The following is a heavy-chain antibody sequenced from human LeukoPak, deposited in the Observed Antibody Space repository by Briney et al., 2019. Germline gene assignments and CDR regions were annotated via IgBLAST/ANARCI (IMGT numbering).Heavy chain of an antibody. CDR1: GFTFSSCA. Sequence: QRGRSLRLSCAASGFTFSSCAMHWVRQAPGKGPEGVSFISYDRSNKYYADSVKGRFTISRDNSKNTLYVQMNSLRADDTAVYYCAWVDAAMPDAFDIWGQGTTVTVSS. CDR3: AWVDAAMPDAFDI. V-gene: IGHV3-30*04. D-gene: IGHD5-18*01. J-gene: IGHJ3*02. CDR2: ISYDRSNK.